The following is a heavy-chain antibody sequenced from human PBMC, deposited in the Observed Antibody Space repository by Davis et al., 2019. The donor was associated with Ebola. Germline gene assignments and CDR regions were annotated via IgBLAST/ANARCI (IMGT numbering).Heavy chain of an antibody. CDR1: GGSISSYY. D-gene: IGHD5-18*01. CDR3: ARGLFLGLLWLTDYGMDV. CDR2: IYYSGST. Sequence: SETLSLTCTVSGGSISSYYWSWIRQPPGKGLEWIGYIYYSGSTNYNPSLKSRVTISVDTSKNQFSLKLSSVTAADTAVYYCARGLFLGLLWLTDYGMDVWGQGTTVTVSS. J-gene: IGHJ6*02. V-gene: IGHV4-59*12.